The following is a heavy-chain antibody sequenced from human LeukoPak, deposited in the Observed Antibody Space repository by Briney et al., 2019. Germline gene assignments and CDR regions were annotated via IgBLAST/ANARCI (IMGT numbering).Heavy chain of an antibody. D-gene: IGHD1-26*01. CDR3: ARTKRSGSYFDNFDY. Sequence: SGPTLVNPTQTLTLTCTFSGFSLSTSGMCVSWIRQPPGKARECLARSDWDDDKYYSTSLKTRLTISTDTSKNQVVITMTNMDPVDTATYYCARTKRSGSYFDNFDYWGQGTLVTVSS. J-gene: IGHJ4*02. CDR1: GFSLSTSGMC. CDR2: SDWDDDK. V-gene: IGHV2-70*11.